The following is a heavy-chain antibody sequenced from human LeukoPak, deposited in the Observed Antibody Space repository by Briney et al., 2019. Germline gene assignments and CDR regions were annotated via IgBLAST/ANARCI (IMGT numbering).Heavy chain of an antibody. Sequence: GASVKVSCKASGGTFSSYAISWVRQAPGQGLEWMGRIIPIFGTANYAQKFQGRVTITTDESTSTAYMELSSLRSEDTAVYYCARGIGPNGVFGYWGQGTLVTVSS. J-gene: IGHJ4*02. D-gene: IGHD2-8*01. CDR3: ARGIGPNGVFGY. CDR2: IIPIFGTA. V-gene: IGHV1-69*05. CDR1: GGTFSSYA.